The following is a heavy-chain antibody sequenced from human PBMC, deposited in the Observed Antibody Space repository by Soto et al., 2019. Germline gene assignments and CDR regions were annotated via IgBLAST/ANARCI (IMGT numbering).Heavy chain of an antibody. CDR2: INSDGSST. Sequence: EVQLVESGGGLVQPGGSLRLSCAASGFTFSSYWMHWVRQAPGKGLVWVSRINSDGSSTSYADSVKGRFTISRDNAKNTLYLQMNSLRAEDTAVYYCAREKVTTVTTYGMDVWGQGTTVTVSS. V-gene: IGHV3-74*01. D-gene: IGHD4-17*01. J-gene: IGHJ6*02. CDR3: AREKVTTVTTYGMDV. CDR1: GFTFSSYW.